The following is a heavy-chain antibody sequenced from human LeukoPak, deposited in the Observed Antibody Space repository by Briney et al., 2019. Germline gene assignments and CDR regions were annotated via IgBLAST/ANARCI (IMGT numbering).Heavy chain of an antibody. CDR2: ISSSSSYT. J-gene: IGHJ4*02. CDR3: ARGGYGDYEFDY. CDR1: GFTFSDYY. V-gene: IGHV3-11*06. Sequence: ERSMRLSCAASGFTFSDYYMSWIRQAPGKGLKWVSYISSSSSYTNYADSVKGRFTISRDNAKNSLYLQMNSLRAEDTAVYYCARGGYGDYEFDYWGQGTLVTVSS. D-gene: IGHD4-17*01.